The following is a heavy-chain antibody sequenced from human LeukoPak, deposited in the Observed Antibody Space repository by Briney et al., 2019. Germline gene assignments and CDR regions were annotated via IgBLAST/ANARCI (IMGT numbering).Heavy chain of an antibody. D-gene: IGHD3-10*01. V-gene: IGHV4-59*01. CDR2: IYYSGKN. CDR3: ARYGSGSYSDDHFQH. Sequence: PSETLSLTCTVSGGSISSYYWTWIRQPPGKGLEWIGYIYYSGKNNYNPSLRSRVTISVDTSKNQFSLKMSSVTAADTAVYYCARYGSGSYSDDHFQHWGQGTLVTVSS. J-gene: IGHJ1*01. CDR1: GGSISSYY.